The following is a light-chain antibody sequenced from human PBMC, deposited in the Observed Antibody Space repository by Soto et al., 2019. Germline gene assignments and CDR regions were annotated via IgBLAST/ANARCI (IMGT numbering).Light chain of an antibody. V-gene: IGLV2-23*01. CDR3: CSYAGSSTLV. CDR1: SSVVGSYNL. Sequence: QSALTQPASVSGSPGQSITISCTGTSSVVGSYNLVSWYQQHPGKAPKLMIYEGSKRPSGVSNRFSGSKFGNTASLTISGLQAEDEADYYCCSYAGSSTLVFGGGTQLTVL. J-gene: IGLJ2*01. CDR2: EGS.